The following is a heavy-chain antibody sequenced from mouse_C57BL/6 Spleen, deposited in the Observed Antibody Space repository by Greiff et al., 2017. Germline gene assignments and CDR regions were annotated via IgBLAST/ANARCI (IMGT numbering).Heavy chain of an antibody. V-gene: IGHV6-3*01. CDR2: IRLKSDNYAT. J-gene: IGHJ4*01. Sequence: EVMLVESGGGLVQPGGSMKLSCVASGFTFNNYWMNWVRQSPEKGLEWVAQIRLKSDNYATHYAESVKGRFTISRDDSKSSVYLQMNNLRAEDTGIYYCTGSYSNDAMDYWGQGTSVTVSS. D-gene: IGHD2-5*01. CDR1: GFTFNNYW. CDR3: TGSYSNDAMDY.